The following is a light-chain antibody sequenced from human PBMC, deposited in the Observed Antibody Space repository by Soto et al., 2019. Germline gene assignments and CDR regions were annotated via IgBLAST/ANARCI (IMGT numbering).Light chain of an antibody. CDR3: TSHAGNYNFPYV. CDR1: SSDVGAYDF. J-gene: IGLJ1*01. V-gene: IGLV2-8*01. CDR2: EVT. Sequence: QSALTQPPSASGSPEQSVTISCTGTSSDVGAYDFVSWYQHHPGKAPKLMIYEVTKRPSGVPDRFSGSKSGNTASLTVSGLQAEDEADYYCTSHAGNYNFPYVFGTGTKLTVL.